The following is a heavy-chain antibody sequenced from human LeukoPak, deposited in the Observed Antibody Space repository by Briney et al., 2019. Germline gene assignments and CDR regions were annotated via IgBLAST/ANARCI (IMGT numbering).Heavy chain of an antibody. CDR2: INHSGST. CDR3: ARGSSSGWFLGDV. CDR1: GGSFSGYY. J-gene: IGHJ6*04. D-gene: IGHD6-19*01. V-gene: IGHV4-34*01. Sequence: SETLSLTCAVYGGSFSGYYWSWIRQPPGKGLEWIGEINHSGSTNYNPSLKSRVTISVDTSKNQFSLKLSSVTAADTAVYHCARGSSSGWFLGDVWGKGTTVTVSS.